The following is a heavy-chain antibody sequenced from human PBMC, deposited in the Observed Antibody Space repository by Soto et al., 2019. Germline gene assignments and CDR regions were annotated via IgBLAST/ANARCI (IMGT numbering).Heavy chain of an antibody. V-gene: IGHV3-53*01. CDR3: ARALPVAKGGFDP. CDR2: INTDRGT. Sequence: GGSLRLSCAASGFTVSNTYMTWVRQPPGKGLECVSVINTDRGTNYADSVQGRFIISRDNSKNTLYLQMNSVRAEDTAVYYCARALPVAKGGFDPWGQGTLVTVSS. CDR1: GFTVSNTY. J-gene: IGHJ5*02.